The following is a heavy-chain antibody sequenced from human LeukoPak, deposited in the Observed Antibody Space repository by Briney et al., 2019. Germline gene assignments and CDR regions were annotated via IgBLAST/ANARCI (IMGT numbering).Heavy chain of an antibody. CDR3: ARASSGWYAGGYFDY. D-gene: IGHD6-19*01. J-gene: IGHJ4*02. CDR2: IYYSGST. V-gene: IGHV4-31*03. CDR1: GGSISSGGYY. Sequence: PSQTLSLTCTVSGGSISSGGYYWNWIRQHPGKGLEWIGYIYYSGSTYYKPSLKSRVTISVDTSKNQFSLKLRSVTAADTAVYYCARASSGWYAGGYFDYWGQGTLVTVSS.